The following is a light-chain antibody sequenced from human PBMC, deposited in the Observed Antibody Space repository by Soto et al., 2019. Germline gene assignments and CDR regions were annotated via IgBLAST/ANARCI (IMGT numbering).Light chain of an antibody. J-gene: IGLJ2*01. CDR2: DND. CDR3: GTWDSSLSAVV. Sequence: QSVLTQPPSVSAAPGQKVSISFSGTSSNIGNNYVSWYQYLPGTAPRLLIYDNDKRPSGIPDRFSGSKSGTSATLGITGLQTGDEADYYCGTWDSSLSAVVFGGGTKLTVL. V-gene: IGLV1-51*01. CDR1: SSNIGNNY.